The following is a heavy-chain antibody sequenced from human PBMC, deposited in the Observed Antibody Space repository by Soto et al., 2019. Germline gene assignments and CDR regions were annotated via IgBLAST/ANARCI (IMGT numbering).Heavy chain of an antibody. CDR3: ARRVRSGWFGGCFDY. D-gene: IGHD6-19*01. V-gene: IGHV3-7*03. Sequence: GSLRLTCTATGLTISRSWMSWVRQAPGKGLEWVANIKQNGSKKYYVDSVKGRFTISRDNAKNSVYLQMNSLRAEDTAVYYCARRVRSGWFGGCFDYWGQGTLVTVSS. CDR1: GLTISRSW. J-gene: IGHJ4*02. CDR2: IKQNGSKK.